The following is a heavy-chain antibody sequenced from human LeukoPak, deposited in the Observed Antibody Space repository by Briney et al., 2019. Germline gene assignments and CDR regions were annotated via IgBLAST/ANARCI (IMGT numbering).Heavy chain of an antibody. CDR1: GYTFTSYA. CDR3: ASSYGSGSETYNWFDP. V-gene: IGHV1-3*01. Sequence: ASVKVSCTASGYTFTSYAMHWVRQAPGQRLEWMGWINAGNGNTKYSQKFQGRVTITRDTSASTAYMELSSLRSEDTAVYYCASSYGSGSETYNWFDPWGQGTLVTVSS. J-gene: IGHJ5*02. D-gene: IGHD3-10*01. CDR2: INAGNGNT.